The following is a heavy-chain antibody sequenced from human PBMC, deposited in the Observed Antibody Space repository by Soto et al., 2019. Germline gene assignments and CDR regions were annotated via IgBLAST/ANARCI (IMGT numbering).Heavy chain of an antibody. CDR3: ARHFLSGDIVATISSYYYYMDV. V-gene: IGHV4-39*01. D-gene: IGHD5-12*01. Sequence: QLQLQESGPGLVKPSETLSLTCTVSGGSISSSSYYWGWIRQPPGKGLEWIGSIYYSGSTYYNPSLKSRVTISVDTSTNQFSLQLRSVTAADTAVYYCARHFLSGDIVATISSYYYYMDVWGKGTTVTVSS. J-gene: IGHJ6*03. CDR2: IYYSGST. CDR1: GGSISSSSYY.